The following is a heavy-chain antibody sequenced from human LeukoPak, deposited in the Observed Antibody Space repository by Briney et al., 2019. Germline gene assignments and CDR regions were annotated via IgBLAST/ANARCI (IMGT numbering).Heavy chain of an antibody. CDR2: ISYDGSNK. CDR3: AKDRGWLRLFDY. Sequence: GGSLRLSCAASGFTFSSYGMHWVRQAPGKGLEWVAVISYDGSNKYYADSVKGRFTISGDNSKNTLYLQMNSLRAEDTAVYYCAKDRGWLRLFDYWGQGTLVTVSS. CDR1: GFTFSSYG. D-gene: IGHD5-12*01. V-gene: IGHV3-30*18. J-gene: IGHJ4*02.